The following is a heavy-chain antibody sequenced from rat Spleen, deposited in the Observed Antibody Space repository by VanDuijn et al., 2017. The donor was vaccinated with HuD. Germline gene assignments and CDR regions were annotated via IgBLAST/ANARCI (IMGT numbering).Heavy chain of an antibody. Sequence: EVQLVESGGGLVQPGRSLKLSCAASGLSFSNYDMAWVRQAPTKGLEWVASISTGGGNTYYRDSVKGRFTVSRDNAKSTLYLQMDSLRSEDTATYYCAKDNNWFAYWGQGTLVTVSS. CDR2: ISTGGGNT. V-gene: IGHV5-25*01. D-gene: IGHD2-1*01. CDR3: AKDNNWFAY. J-gene: IGHJ3*01. CDR1: GLSFSNYD.